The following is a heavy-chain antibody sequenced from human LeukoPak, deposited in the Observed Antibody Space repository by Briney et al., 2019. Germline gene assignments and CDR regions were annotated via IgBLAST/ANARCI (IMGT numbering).Heavy chain of an antibody. CDR2: INWNGGST. CDR1: GFTFDDYG. CDR3: ARGRLYYYDSSDYLLMDYFDY. Sequence: GGSLRLSCAASGFTFDDYGMSWVRQAPGKGLEWVSGINWNGGSTGHADSVKGRFTISRDNAKNSLYLQMNSLRAEDTALYYCARGRLYYYDSSDYLLMDYFDYWGQGTLVTVSS. D-gene: IGHD3-22*01. J-gene: IGHJ4*02. V-gene: IGHV3-20*04.